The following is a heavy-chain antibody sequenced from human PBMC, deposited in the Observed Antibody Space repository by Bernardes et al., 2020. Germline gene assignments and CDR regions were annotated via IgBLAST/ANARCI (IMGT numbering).Heavy chain of an antibody. CDR3: ARRKYYGSGSYYDLGNWFDP. V-gene: IGHV5-51*01. CDR2: IYPGDSDI. J-gene: IGHJ5*02. Sequence: GESLKISCKSSGYSFTNYWIGWVRQMPGKGLEWMGIIYPGDSDIRYSPSFQGQVTISADKSISTAYLQWSSLKASDTAMYYCARRKYYGSGSYYDLGNWFDPWGQGTLVTVSS. D-gene: IGHD3-10*01. CDR1: GYSFTNYW.